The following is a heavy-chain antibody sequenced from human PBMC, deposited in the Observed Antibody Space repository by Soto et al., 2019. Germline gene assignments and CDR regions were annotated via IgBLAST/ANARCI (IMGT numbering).Heavy chain of an antibody. J-gene: IGHJ4*02. V-gene: IGHV1-69*12. CDR3: ARGGGDVRPPYLDS. CDR2: IMPLLSTA. CDR1: GDTFSTYT. Sequence: QVQLVQSGAEVKKPGSSVKVSCKTSGDTFSTYTINWVRQAPGQGLEWMGGIMPLLSTADYAQKFKGRVTITADEPTSTAYMELSSLRSEDTAVYYCARGGGDVRPPYLDSWGQGTLVTVSS. D-gene: IGHD3-16*01.